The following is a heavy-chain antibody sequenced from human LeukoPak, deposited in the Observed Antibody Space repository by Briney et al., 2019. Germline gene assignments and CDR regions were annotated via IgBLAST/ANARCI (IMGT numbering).Heavy chain of an antibody. CDR2: ISSSGSTI. CDR1: GFTFSDYY. D-gene: IGHD4-23*01. Sequence: NTGGSLRLSCAASGFTFSDYYMSWIRQAPGKGLEWVSYISSSGSTIYYADSVKGRFTISRDNAKNSLYLQMNSLRAEDTAVYYCAKDYGGPSGYFDYWGQGTLVTVSS. J-gene: IGHJ4*02. CDR3: AKDYGGPSGYFDY. V-gene: IGHV3-11*01.